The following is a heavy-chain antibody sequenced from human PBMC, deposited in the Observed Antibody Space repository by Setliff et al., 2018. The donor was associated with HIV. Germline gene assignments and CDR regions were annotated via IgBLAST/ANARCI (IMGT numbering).Heavy chain of an antibody. CDR3: ARDIPFGDLLMLQAYMDV. D-gene: IGHD3-10*01. CDR2: IKQDGSEK. J-gene: IGHJ6*04. CDR1: GFTFSSNW. Sequence: PGGSLRLSCVASGFTFSSNWLSWVRQAPGKGLEWVANIKQDGSEKYYVDSVKGRFTISRDNAKNSLYLQVNNLRAEDTAVYYCARDIPFGDLLMLQAYMDVWGKGTTVTVSS. V-gene: IGHV3-7*03.